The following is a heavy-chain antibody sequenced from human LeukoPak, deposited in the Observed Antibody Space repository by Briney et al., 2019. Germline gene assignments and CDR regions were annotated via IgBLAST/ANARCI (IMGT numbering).Heavy chain of an antibody. CDR3: ARDQTTGLYSSSWYPKVPCWFDP. Sequence: SETLSLTCAVYGGSFSGYYWSWIRQPPGKGLEWIGYIYHSGSTYYNPSLKSRVTISVDRSKNQFSLKLSSVTAADTAVYYCARDQTTGLYSSSWYPKVPCWFDPWGQGTLVTVSS. CDR1: GGSFSGYY. CDR2: IYHSGST. V-gene: IGHV4-34*01. D-gene: IGHD6-13*01. J-gene: IGHJ5*02.